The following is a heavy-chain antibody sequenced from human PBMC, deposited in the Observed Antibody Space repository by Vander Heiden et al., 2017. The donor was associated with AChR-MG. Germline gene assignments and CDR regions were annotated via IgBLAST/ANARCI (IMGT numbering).Heavy chain of an antibody. V-gene: IGHV3-73*01. J-gene: IGHJ6*02. CDR3: TSKYLYGMDV. CDR1: GLTFSGSA. CDR2: IRSKANSYAT. D-gene: IGHD2-2*01. Sequence: EVQLVESGGGLVQPGGSLKLSCAASGLTFSGSAMHWVRQASGKGLEWVGRIRSKANSYATAYAASVKGRFTISRDDSKNTAYLQMNSLKTEDTAVYYCTSKYLYGMDVWGQGTTVTVSS.